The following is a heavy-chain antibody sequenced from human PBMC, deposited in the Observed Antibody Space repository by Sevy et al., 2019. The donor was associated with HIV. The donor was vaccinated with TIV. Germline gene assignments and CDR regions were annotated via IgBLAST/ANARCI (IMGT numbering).Heavy chain of an antibody. J-gene: IGHJ6*02. CDR3: ASRSEWYGNYYYYYGMDV. V-gene: IGHV3-48*01. Sequence: GGSLRLSCAASGFTFSSYSMNWVRQAPGKGLEWVSYISISSTTTYYADSVQGRFTVSRDNAKNSLYLQMNNLRAEDTAVYYCASRSEWYGNYYYYYGMDVWGQGTTVTVSS. D-gene: IGHD6-19*01. CDR1: GFTFSSYS. CDR2: ISISSTTT.